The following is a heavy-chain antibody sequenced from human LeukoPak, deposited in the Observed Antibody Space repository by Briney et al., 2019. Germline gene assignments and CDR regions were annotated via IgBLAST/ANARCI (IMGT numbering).Heavy chain of an antibody. CDR2: ISSSGSTI. CDR3: ASPWGGYDSSGYYSSPYAFDI. J-gene: IGHJ3*02. V-gene: IGHV3-11*04. D-gene: IGHD3-22*01. Sequence: GGSLRLSCAASGFTFSDYYMSWIRQAPGKGLEWVSYISSSGSTIYYADSVKGRFTISRDNAKNSLYLQMNSLRAEDTAVYYCASPWGGYDSSGYYSSPYAFDIWGQGIMVTVSS. CDR1: GFTFSDYY.